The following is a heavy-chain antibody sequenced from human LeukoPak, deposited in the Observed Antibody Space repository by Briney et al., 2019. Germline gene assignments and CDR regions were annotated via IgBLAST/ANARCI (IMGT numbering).Heavy chain of an antibody. Sequence: GGSLRLSCAASGFTFSSYAMHWVRQAPGKGLEWVAVISYDGSNKYYADSVKGRFTISRDNSKNTLYLQMNSLRAEDTAVYYCARGDTVTTSLPAGDYWGQGTLVTVSS. CDR3: ARGDTVTTSLPAGDY. CDR2: ISYDGSNK. D-gene: IGHD4-17*01. J-gene: IGHJ4*02. V-gene: IGHV3-30*04. CDR1: GFTFSSYA.